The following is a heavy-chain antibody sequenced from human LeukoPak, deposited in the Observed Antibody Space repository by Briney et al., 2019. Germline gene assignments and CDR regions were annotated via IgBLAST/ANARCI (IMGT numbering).Heavy chain of an antibody. D-gene: IGHD3-10*02. CDR1: GFTFSSYA. V-gene: IGHV3-48*01. Sequence: PGGSLRLSCAASGFTFSSYAMNWVRQAPGKGLEWLSYITSDSNTIYYADSVKGRFTISRDNAKNSLYLQMNSLRAEDTAIYYCAELGITMIGGVWGKGTTVTISS. CDR2: ITSDSNTI. J-gene: IGHJ6*04. CDR3: AELGITMIGGV.